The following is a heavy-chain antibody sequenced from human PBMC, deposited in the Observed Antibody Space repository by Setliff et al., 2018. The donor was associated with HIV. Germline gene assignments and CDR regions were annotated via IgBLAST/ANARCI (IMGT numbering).Heavy chain of an antibody. CDR3: ARQSYYVTGSFYTDVFDL. CDR1: GDSINNNNYY. J-gene: IGHJ3*01. Sequence: SEILSLTCSVSGDSINNNNYYWGWIRQPPGKGLEWIASVFYTGSTYYRPSLKSRVTLSVELSKNHFSLELTSVTAADTAVYYCARQSYYVTGSFYTDVFDLWGQGTVVTVSS. V-gene: IGHV4-39*01. CDR2: VFYTGST. D-gene: IGHD3-10*01.